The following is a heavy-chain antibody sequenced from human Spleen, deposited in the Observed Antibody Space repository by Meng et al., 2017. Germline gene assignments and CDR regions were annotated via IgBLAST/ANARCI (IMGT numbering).Heavy chain of an antibody. D-gene: IGHD3-22*01. V-gene: IGHV4-34*01. J-gene: IGHJ4*02. CDR3: AREYDSSGSFDY. Sequence: SETLSLTCAVYGGSFSGYYWSWIRQPPGKGLEWIGEINHSGSTNYNPSLKSRVTISVDTSKNQFSLKLGSVTAADTAVYYCAREYDSSGSFDYWGQGTLVTVSS. CDR2: INHSGST. CDR1: GGSFSGYY.